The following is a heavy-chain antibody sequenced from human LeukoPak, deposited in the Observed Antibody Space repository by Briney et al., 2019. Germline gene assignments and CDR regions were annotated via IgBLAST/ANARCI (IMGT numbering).Heavy chain of an antibody. J-gene: IGHJ5*02. CDR1: GGSISSYY. D-gene: IGHD3-10*01. CDR3: ARGSGGYRFDP. Sequence: PSETLSLTCTVSGGSISSYYWSWIRQPPGKGLEWIGNIYYSGTTFYNPSLKSRVTISADMSKTQFSLKLTSVTAADTAIYYCARGSGGYRFDPWGLGTLVTVSS. V-gene: IGHV4-59*01. CDR2: IYYSGTT.